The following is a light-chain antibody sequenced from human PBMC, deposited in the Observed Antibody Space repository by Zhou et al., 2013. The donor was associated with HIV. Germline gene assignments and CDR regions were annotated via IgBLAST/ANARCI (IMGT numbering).Light chain of an antibody. Sequence: DIVMTQSRLSLPVTPGEPASISCRSSQSLVHSDGNTYLTWFQQRPGQSPRRLIYEVSNRDSGVPDRFSGSGSGTDFTLKISRVEAEDIGVYYCMQGTHWPRTFGQGTKLEIK. CDR3: MQGTHWPRT. V-gene: IGKV2-30*02. CDR2: EVS. J-gene: IGKJ2*01. CDR1: QSLVHSDGNTY.